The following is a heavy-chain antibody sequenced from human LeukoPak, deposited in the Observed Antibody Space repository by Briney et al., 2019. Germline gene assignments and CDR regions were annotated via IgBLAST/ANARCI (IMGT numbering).Heavy chain of an antibody. CDR2: SYYSGST. D-gene: IGHD3-3*01. J-gene: IGHJ3*02. CDR3: ASYTIFGVARSPAFDI. Sequence: SQTLSLTCTVSGGSISSGDYYWSWIRQPPGKGLEWIGYSYYSGSTYYNSSLKSRVTISVDTSKNQFSLKLSSVTAADTAVYYCASYTIFGVARSPAFDIWGQGTMVTVSS. CDR1: GGSISSGDYY. V-gene: IGHV4-30-4*01.